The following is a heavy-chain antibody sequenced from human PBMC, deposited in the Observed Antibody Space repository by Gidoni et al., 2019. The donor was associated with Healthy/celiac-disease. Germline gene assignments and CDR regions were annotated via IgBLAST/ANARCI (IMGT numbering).Heavy chain of an antibody. J-gene: IGHJ4*02. V-gene: IGHV3-33*01. CDR3: ARQGYCGGDCYRVGPFDY. CDR1: GFTFSSYG. CDR2: IWYDGSNK. Sequence: QVQLVESGGGVVQPGRSLRLSCAASGFTFSSYGMHWVRQAPGKGLEWVAVIWYDGSNKYYADSVKGRFTISRDNSKNTLYLQMNSLRAEDTAVYYCARQGYCGGDCYRVGPFDYWGQGTLVTVSS. D-gene: IGHD2-21*02.